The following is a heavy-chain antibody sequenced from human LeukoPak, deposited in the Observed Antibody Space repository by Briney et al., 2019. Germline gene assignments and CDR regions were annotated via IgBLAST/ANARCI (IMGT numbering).Heavy chain of an antibody. CDR3: ARRIAAAGSIGPRYFDY. CDR2: IYPGDSDT. D-gene: IGHD6-13*01. Sequence: GESLKISCKGSGYSFTNYWIGWVRQMPGKGLEWMGTIYPGDSDTKYSPSFQGQVTISADKSISTPYLQWSSLKASDTAMYYCARRIAAAGSIGPRYFDYWGQGTLVTVSS. CDR1: GYSFTNYW. V-gene: IGHV5-51*01. J-gene: IGHJ4*02.